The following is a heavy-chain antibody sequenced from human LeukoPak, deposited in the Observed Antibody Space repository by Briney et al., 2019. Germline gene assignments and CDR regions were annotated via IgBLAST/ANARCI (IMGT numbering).Heavy chain of an antibody. V-gene: IGHV3-23*01. J-gene: IGHJ5*02. CDR3: AKVLAVAGFWFDP. D-gene: IGHD6-19*01. Sequence: PGGSLRLSCAASGFTFSTYAVSWVRQAPGKGLEWVSAISGSGGSTYYADSVKGRFTISRDNSKNTLYLQMNSLRAEDTAVYYCAKVLAVAGFWFDPWGQGTLVTVSS. CDR1: GFTFSTYA. CDR2: ISGSGGST.